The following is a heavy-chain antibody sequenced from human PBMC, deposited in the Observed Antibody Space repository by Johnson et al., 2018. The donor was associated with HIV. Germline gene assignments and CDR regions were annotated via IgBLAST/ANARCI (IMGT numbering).Heavy chain of an antibody. J-gene: IGHJ3*02. CDR2: ISITGNTI. CDR3: AREGLYRGSLGAFDI. D-gene: IGHD1-26*01. V-gene: IGHV3-11*04. Sequence: QVQLVESGGGLVKPGGSLRLSCAASGFTFSDYYMGWIRQAPGKGLEWISYISITGNTIYYADSVKGRFTISRDNAKNSLSLQMNRLRAEDAAVYYCAREGLYRGSLGAFDIWGQGTAVTVSS. CDR1: GFTFSDYY.